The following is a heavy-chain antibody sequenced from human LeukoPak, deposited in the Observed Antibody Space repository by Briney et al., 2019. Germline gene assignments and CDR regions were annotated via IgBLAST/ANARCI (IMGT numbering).Heavy chain of an antibody. J-gene: IGHJ4*02. Sequence: ASVKVSCKASGCTFTSYDINWVREATGQGLEWMGWMNPNSGNTGYAQKFQGRVTMTRNTSISTAYMELSSLRSEDTAVYYCARRGPIYCSGGSCYPDYWGQGTLVTVSS. D-gene: IGHD2-15*01. CDR3: ARRGPIYCSGGSCYPDY. V-gene: IGHV1-8*01. CDR2: MNPNSGNT. CDR1: GCTFTSYD.